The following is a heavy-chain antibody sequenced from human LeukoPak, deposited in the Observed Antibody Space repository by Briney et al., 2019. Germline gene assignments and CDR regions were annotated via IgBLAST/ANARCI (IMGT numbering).Heavy chain of an antibody. CDR2: INHSGST. CDR1: GGSFSGYY. Sequence: SETLSLTCAVYGGSFSGYYWSWIRQPPGKGLEWIGEINHSGSTNYNPSLKSRVTISVDTSKNQFSLKLSSVTAADTAVYYCARGSLISIAAAAAGYDYWGQGTLVTVSS. V-gene: IGHV4-34*01. CDR3: ARGSLISIAAAAAGYDY. J-gene: IGHJ4*02. D-gene: IGHD6-13*01.